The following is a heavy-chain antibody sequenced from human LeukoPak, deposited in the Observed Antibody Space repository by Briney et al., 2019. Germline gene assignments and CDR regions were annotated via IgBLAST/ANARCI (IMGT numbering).Heavy chain of an antibody. Sequence: RSGGSLRLSCAVSGFRVSDYYMTWVRQAPGKGLEWVASIRGGGDTKYYADSVKGRFTISRDNSKNTLFLQMNSLRGEDTAVYYCSGDPNGDYVGAFDMWGPGTMVTVSS. CDR1: GFRVSDYY. V-gene: IGHV3-23*01. CDR3: SGDPNGDYVGAFDM. D-gene: IGHD4-17*01. J-gene: IGHJ3*02. CDR2: IRGGGDTK.